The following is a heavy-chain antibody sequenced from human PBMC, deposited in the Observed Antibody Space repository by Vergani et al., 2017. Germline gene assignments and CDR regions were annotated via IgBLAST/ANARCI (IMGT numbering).Heavy chain of an antibody. J-gene: IGHJ6*03. Sequence: QVQLVESGGGVVQPGRSLRLSCKASGFVFSSYGMHWVRQASGKGLEGVAMIWYDGSNEDYADSVKGRFTISRDNSKNTLYLQMNGLRAEDTAVYYCARDLREGYYYYMDVWGKGTTVTVSS. CDR1: GFVFSSYG. CDR3: ARDLREGYYYYMDV. D-gene: IGHD3-9*01. CDR2: IWYDGSNE. V-gene: IGHV3-33*01.